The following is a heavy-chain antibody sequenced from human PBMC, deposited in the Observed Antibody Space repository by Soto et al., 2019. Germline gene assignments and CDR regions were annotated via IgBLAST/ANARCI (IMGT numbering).Heavy chain of an antibody. J-gene: IGHJ6*02. CDR1: GFTFRNYD. CDR3: AGTDRDFYGLDV. Sequence: EVQLVESGGGLVQPGGSLRLSCEASGFTFRNYDMHWVRQGTGKGLEWVSGISAAGDPDYADSVEGRFTITRENAQNSYFPEMYSVSVGDTADYYCAGTDRDFYGLDVWGQGTTVIVSS. CDR2: ISAAGDP. V-gene: IGHV3-13*05. D-gene: IGHD1-7*01.